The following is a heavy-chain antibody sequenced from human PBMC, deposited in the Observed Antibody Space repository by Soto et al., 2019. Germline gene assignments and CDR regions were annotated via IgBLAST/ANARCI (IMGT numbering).Heavy chain of an antibody. CDR2: VYDTGST. V-gene: IGHV4-59*01. Sequence: XETLSLTCSVAGGSISGYYWSWIRQAPGKGLDWIGYVYDTGSTSYNPSLQSRVTISVDTSKKQFSLSLRLVTAADTAVYFCARSIAVPSSHIDHWGQGTRVTVSS. J-gene: IGHJ4*02. CDR1: GGSISGYY. CDR3: ARSIAVPSSHIDH. D-gene: IGHD6-6*01.